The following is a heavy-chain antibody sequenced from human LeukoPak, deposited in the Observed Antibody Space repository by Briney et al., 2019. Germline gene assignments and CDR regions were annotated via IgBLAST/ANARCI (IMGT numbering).Heavy chain of an antibody. CDR3: ATTPTWIQEVPSY. D-gene: IGHD5-18*01. V-gene: IGHV3-49*04. Sequence: PGGSLRLSCTASGFTFGDYALSWVRQAPRKGLEWVGFIRSKAKGGTTQYAASLQGRFTISRDDSKSIAYLQMNSLKTEDTAVYYCATTPTWIQEVPSYWGQGTLVTVSS. CDR2: IRSKAKGGTT. CDR1: GFTFGDYA. J-gene: IGHJ4*02.